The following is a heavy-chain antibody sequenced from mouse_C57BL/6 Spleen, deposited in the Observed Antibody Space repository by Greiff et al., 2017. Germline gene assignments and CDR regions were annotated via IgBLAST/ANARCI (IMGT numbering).Heavy chain of an antibody. V-gene: IGHV2-9*01. J-gene: IGHJ3*01. D-gene: IGHD2-4*01. CDR1: GFSLTSYG. Sequence: QVQLQQSGPGLVAPSQSLSITCTVSGFSLTSYGVDWVRQPPGQGLEWLGVIWGGGSPNYNSTLMSRLSISKDNSKSQVFLKMNSLQTEDTAMYYCAKRGYDYAFAYWGQGTLGTVSA. CDR2: IWGGGSP. CDR3: AKRGYDYAFAY.